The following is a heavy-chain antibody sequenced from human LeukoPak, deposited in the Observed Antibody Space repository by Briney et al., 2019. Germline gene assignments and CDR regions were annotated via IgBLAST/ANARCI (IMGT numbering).Heavy chain of an antibody. D-gene: IGHD4-23*01. V-gene: IGHV3-23*01. CDR3: ARVAFTVVTSRLNYNWFDP. CDR2: ISGSGGRT. CDR1: GFIFSSYA. J-gene: IGHJ5*02. Sequence: PGGSLRLSCAASGFIFSSYAMSWVRLAPGKGLEWISVISGSGGRTDYADSVKGRFTISRDNSKNTLYLQMNSLRAEDTAVYYCARVAFTVVTSRLNYNWFDPWGQGTLVTVSS.